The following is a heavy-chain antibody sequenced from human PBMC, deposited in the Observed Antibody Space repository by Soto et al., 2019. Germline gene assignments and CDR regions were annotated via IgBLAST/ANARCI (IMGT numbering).Heavy chain of an antibody. V-gene: IGHV3-30-3*01. CDR3: ARDYLEQLHSKIDY. D-gene: IGHD6-13*01. J-gene: IGHJ4*02. Sequence: QVQLVESGGGVVQPGRSLRLSCAASGFTFSSYAMHWVRQAPGKGLEWVAVISYDGSNKYYADSVKGRFTISRDNSKNTLYLQMNSLRAEDTAVYYCARDYLEQLHSKIDYWGQGTLVTVSS. CDR1: GFTFSSYA. CDR2: ISYDGSNK.